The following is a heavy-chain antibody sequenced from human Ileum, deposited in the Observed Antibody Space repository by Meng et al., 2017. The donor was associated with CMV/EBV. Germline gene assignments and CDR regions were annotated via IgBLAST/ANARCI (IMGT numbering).Heavy chain of an antibody. D-gene: IGHD6-13*01. CDR1: GFTFDDYG. CDR2: INWNGGST. Sequence: GESLKISCAASGFTFDDYGMSWVRQAPGKGLEWVSGINWNGGSTGYADSVKGRFTISRDNAKNSLYLQMNSLRAEDTALYYYARYSSSWYGMDVWGQGTTVTVSS. J-gene: IGHJ6*02. CDR3: ARYSSSWYGMDV. V-gene: IGHV3-20*04.